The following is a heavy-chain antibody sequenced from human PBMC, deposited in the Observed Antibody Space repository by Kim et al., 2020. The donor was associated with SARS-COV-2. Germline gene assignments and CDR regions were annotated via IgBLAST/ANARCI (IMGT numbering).Heavy chain of an antibody. J-gene: IGHJ4*02. CDR2: IYSGGST. V-gene: IGHV3-53*01. CDR1: GFTVSSNY. D-gene: IGHD2-15*01. CDR3: ARDAGGRKRGFDY. Sequence: GGSLRLSCAASGFTVSSNYMSWVRQAPGKGLEWVSVIYSGGSTYYADSVKGRFTISRDNSKNTLYLQMNSLRAEDTAVYYCARDAGGRKRGFDYWGQGTLVTVSS.